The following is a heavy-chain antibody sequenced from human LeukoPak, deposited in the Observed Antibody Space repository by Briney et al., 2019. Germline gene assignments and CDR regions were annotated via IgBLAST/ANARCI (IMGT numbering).Heavy chain of an antibody. CDR2: IIPIFGTA. Sequence: GASVKVSCKASGGTFSSYAISWVRQAPGQGLEWMGGIIPIFGTANYAQKFQGRVTITADESTSTAYMELSSLRSEDTAVYYCASDYYDSSGYYYPRWLPGHMDVWGQGTTVTVSS. CDR3: ASDYYDSSGYYYPRWLPGHMDV. CDR1: GGTFSSYA. D-gene: IGHD3-22*01. J-gene: IGHJ6*02. V-gene: IGHV1-69*13.